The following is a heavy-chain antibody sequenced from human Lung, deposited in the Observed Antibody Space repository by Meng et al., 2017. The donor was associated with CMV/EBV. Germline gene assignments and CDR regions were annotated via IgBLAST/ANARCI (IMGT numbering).Heavy chain of an antibody. CDR1: GSTFDGYA. D-gene: IGHD1-26*01. V-gene: IGHV3-23*05. CDR2: IYGSGRSS. Sequence: GESXKISCVASGSTFDGYAMSWVRQAPGKGLEWVSVIYGSGRSSSSADSVKGRFSISRDNSKNTLSLQMSSLRADDTAVYYCARLLVGALDTHAFDIWGRGTLVTVSS. CDR3: ARLLVGALDTHAFDI. J-gene: IGHJ3*02.